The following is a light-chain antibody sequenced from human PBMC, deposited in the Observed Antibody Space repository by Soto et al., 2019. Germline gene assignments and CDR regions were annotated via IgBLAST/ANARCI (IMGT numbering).Light chain of an antibody. CDR1: NIGIKS. Sequence: SSELTQPPSVSVAPEKTARITCGANNIGIKSVHWYQQKPGQAPVLVIYYDNARPSGIPARFSGSNSGNTATLTITRVEAGDEDDYYCQVWDTSSDHVVFGGGTKVTVL. V-gene: IGLV3-21*04. J-gene: IGLJ2*01. CDR2: YDN. CDR3: QVWDTSSDHVV.